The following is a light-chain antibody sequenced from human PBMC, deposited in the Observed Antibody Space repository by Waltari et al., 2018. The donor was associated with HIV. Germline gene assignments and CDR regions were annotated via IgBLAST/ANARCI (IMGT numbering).Light chain of an antibody. CDR1: QDINNY. Sequence: DIQMTQSPSSLSASVGDRVTITCQASQDINNYLNWYQQRLGKAPKLLIYDASNLQTGVPSRFSGAGSGTDFSFNISSLQPEDFATYYCQQYEKLPLTFGEGTRVEIK. V-gene: IGKV1-33*01. CDR2: DAS. CDR3: QQYEKLPLT. J-gene: IGKJ4*01.